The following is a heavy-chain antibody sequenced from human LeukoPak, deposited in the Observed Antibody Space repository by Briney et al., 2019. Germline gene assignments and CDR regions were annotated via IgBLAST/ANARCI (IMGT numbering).Heavy chain of an antibody. J-gene: IGHJ4*02. V-gene: IGHV4-59*11. CDR1: GGSINSHY. Sequence: PSETLSLTCTVSGGSINSHYWSWIRQPPGKGLEWIGYVFNGGSTNYNPSLKSRVTMSVDTSRDQFSLRLTSVTAADTAIYYCATRPAGSTWYGVFDYWSQGTLVTLSS. CDR2: VFNGGST. CDR3: ATRPAGSTWYGVFDY. D-gene: IGHD6-13*01.